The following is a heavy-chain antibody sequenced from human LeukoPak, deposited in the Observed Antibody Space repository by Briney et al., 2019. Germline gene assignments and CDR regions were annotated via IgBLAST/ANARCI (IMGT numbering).Heavy chain of an antibody. Sequence: GASVKVSCKASGYTFTSYDINWVRQATGQGLEWMGWMNPNSGNTGYAQKFQGRVTMTRNTSISTAYMELSSLRSEDTAVYYCARGRRSRDGYNYHYYYYMDVWGKGTTVTVSS. CDR1: GYTFTSYD. V-gene: IGHV1-8*01. CDR3: ARGRRSRDGYNYHYYYYMDV. J-gene: IGHJ6*03. CDR2: MNPNSGNT. D-gene: IGHD5-24*01.